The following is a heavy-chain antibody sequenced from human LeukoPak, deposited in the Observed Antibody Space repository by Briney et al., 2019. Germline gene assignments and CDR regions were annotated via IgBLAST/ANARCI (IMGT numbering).Heavy chain of an antibody. Sequence: SEALSLTCTVSGGSISSSTYFRGWVRQPPGKGLEWIGSIYHSGSTYYNPSLKSRVTISVDTSKNQFSLKLSSVTAADTAVYYCARHPSGSYDYWGQGTLVTVSS. CDR3: ARHPSGSYDY. D-gene: IGHD1-26*01. CDR2: IYHSGST. CDR1: GGSISSSTYF. J-gene: IGHJ4*02. V-gene: IGHV4-39*01.